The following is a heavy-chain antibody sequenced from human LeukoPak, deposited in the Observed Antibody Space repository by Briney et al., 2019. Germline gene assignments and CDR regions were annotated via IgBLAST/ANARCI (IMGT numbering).Heavy chain of an antibody. D-gene: IGHD3-10*01. CDR2: IAWNTGNT. V-gene: IGHV3-9*01. CDR1: GFTFYDYA. J-gene: IGHJ4*02. Sequence: GGSLRLSCAASGFTFYDYAMHWVRHAPGKGLEWVSGIAWNTGNTGYADSVKRRFTISGDNAENSLYLQMNSLRAEDTALYYCAKDMNSYGSGSSYNPWGPFDSWGQGTLVTVSS. CDR3: AKDMNSYGSGSSYNPWGPFDS.